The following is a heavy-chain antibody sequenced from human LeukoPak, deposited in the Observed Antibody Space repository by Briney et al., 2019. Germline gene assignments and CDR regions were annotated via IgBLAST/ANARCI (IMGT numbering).Heavy chain of an antibody. CDR3: AGCSSTSCYNWFDP. D-gene: IGHD2-2*01. V-gene: IGHV4-4*07. Sequence: PSETPSLTCTVSGGSISSYYWSWIRQPAGKGLEWIGRIYTSGSTNYNPSLKSRVTMSVDTSKNQFSLKLSSVTAADTAVYYCAGCSSTSCYNWFDPWGQGTLVTVSS. J-gene: IGHJ5*02. CDR1: GGSISSYY. CDR2: IYTSGST.